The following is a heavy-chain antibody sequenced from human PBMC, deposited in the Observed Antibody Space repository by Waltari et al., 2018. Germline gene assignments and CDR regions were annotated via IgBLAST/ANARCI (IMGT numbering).Heavy chain of an antibody. J-gene: IGHJ6*02. CDR2: INHIGST. CDR3: AVGRWVQPYYYYGMDV. V-gene: IGHV4-34*02. D-gene: IGHD1-1*01. Sequence: QVQLQQWGAGLLKPSETLSLTCAVYGGSFSGYYWTWIRQSPGKGLEWIGQINHIGSTNYNPSLKSRVTISIDTSQNQFSLNLNSVTAADAAVYYWAVGRWVQPYYYYGMDVWGQGTTVTVSS. CDR1: GGSFSGYY.